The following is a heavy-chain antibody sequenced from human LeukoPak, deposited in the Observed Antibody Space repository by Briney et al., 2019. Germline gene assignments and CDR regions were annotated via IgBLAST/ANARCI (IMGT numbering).Heavy chain of an antibody. D-gene: IGHD6-13*01. CDR1: GFTFSDYN. J-gene: IGHJ3*01. CDR2: ISSSSRFV. Sequence: PGGSLRLSCAASGFTFSDYNMIWARHAPGKALELVSSISSSSRFVFYRDSFRGRFTIYRDNAENSLYLQMNSLRVEDTAIYYCATIAATGLSRDAFDFWGQGTMVTVSS. CDR3: ATIAATGLSRDAFDF. V-gene: IGHV3-21*01.